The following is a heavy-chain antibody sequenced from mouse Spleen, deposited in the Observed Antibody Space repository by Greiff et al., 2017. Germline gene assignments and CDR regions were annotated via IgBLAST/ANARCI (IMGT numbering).Heavy chain of an antibody. CDR3: ARADGNAFAY. D-gene: IGHD2-1*01. CDR2: IYPRSGNT. J-gene: IGHJ3*01. Sequence: VHLVESGAELARPGASVKLSCKASGYTFTSYGISWVKQRTGQGLEWIGEIYPRSGNTYYNEKFKGKATLTADKSSSTAYMELRSLTSEDSAVYFCARADGNAFAYWGQGTLVTVSA. CDR1: GYTFTSYG. V-gene: IGHV1-81*01.